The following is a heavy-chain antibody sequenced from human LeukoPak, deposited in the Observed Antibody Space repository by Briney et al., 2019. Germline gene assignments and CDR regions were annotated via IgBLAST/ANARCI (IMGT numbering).Heavy chain of an antibody. J-gene: IGHJ4*02. Sequence: GGSLRLSCAASGFTFSSYGMHWVRQAPGKGLEWVAVISYDGSNKYYADSVKGRFTISRDNSKNTLYLQMNSLRAEDTAVYYCAKDSSFYGDYFDYWGQGTLVTASS. CDR2: ISYDGSNK. V-gene: IGHV3-30*18. D-gene: IGHD4-17*01. CDR3: AKDSSFYGDYFDY. CDR1: GFTFSSYG.